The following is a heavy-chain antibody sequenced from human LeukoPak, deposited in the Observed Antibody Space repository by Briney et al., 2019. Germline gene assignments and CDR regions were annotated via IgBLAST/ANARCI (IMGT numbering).Heavy chain of an antibody. J-gene: IGHJ4*02. CDR2: IYHSGST. CDR3: ARVEAAAGYFDY. D-gene: IGHD6-13*01. Sequence: SETLSLTCAVSGYSISSGYYRGWIRQPPGKGLEWIGSIYHSGSTYYNPSLKSRVTISVDTSKNQFSLKLSSVTAADTAVYYCARVEAAAGYFDYWGQGTLVTVSS. CDR1: GYSISSGYY. V-gene: IGHV4-38-2*01.